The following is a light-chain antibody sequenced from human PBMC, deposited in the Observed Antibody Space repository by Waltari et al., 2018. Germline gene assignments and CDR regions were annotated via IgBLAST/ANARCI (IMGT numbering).Light chain of an antibody. J-gene: IGLJ2*01. CDR3: HAAADNNWF. CDR2: KDP. V-gene: IGLV3-27*01. CDR1: VLAEKY. Sequence: YDLTQPFSVSVSPGQTATITCSGDVLAEKYVRWFQQKPGQAPTLILHKDPERPSGIPERFSGSSSGSTVTLTIRGALLEDEADYHCHAAADNNWFFGGGTKLTVL.